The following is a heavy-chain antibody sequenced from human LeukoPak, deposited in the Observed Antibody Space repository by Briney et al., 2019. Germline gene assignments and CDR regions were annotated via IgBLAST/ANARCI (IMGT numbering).Heavy chain of an antibody. V-gene: IGHV4-61*02. J-gene: IGHJ5*02. CDR2: IYTSGST. CDR1: GGSISSGSYY. D-gene: IGHD6-13*01. CDR3: ARGSGYSSSWYGGRWFDP. Sequence: SETLSLTCTVSGGSISSGSYYWSWIRQPAGKGLEWIGRIYTSGSTNYNPSLKSRVTISVDTSKNQFSLKLSSVTAADTAVYYCARGSGYSSSWYGGRWFDPWGQGTLVTVSS.